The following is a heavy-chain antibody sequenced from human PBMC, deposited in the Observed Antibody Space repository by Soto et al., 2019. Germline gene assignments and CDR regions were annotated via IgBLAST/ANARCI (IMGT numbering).Heavy chain of an antibody. CDR3: ARAYCSITSCSRKFDY. Sequence: QVQLQESGPGLVKPSETLSLTCTVSGGSISSYYWSWIRQPPGKGLEWIGYIYYSGSTNYNPSLKRRVTISVDTSKNQFSLKLSSVTAADTAVYYCARAYCSITSCSRKFDYWGQGTLVTVSS. J-gene: IGHJ4*02. CDR1: GGSISSYY. V-gene: IGHV4-59*01. CDR2: IYYSGST. D-gene: IGHD2-2*01.